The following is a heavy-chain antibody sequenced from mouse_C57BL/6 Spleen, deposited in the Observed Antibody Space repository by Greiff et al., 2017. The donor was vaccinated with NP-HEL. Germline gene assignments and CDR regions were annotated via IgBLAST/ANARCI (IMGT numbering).Heavy chain of an antibody. J-gene: IGHJ2*01. D-gene: IGHD1-1*01. CDR2: INPYNGGT. CDR3: ARWTTVVAKLNFDY. CDR1: GYTFTDYY. V-gene: IGHV1-19*01. Sequence: EVQVVESGPVLVKPGASVKMSCKASGYTFTDYYMNWVKQSHGKSLEWIGVINPYNGGTSYNQKFKGKATLTVDKSSSTAYMELNSLTSDDSAVYYCARWTTVVAKLNFDYWGQGTTLTVSS.